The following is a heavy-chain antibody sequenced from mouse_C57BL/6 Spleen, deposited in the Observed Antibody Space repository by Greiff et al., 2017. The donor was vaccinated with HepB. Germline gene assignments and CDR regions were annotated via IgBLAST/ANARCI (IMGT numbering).Heavy chain of an antibody. Sequence: VQRVESGGGLVKPGGSLKLSCAASGFTFSDYGMHWVRQAPEKGLEWVAYISSGSSTIYYADTVKGRFTISRDNAKNTLFLQMTSLRSEDTAMYDCATSLDSSGYDWFAYWGQGTLVTVSA. J-gene: IGHJ3*01. CDR3: ATSLDSSGYDWFAY. CDR1: GFTFSDYG. D-gene: IGHD3-2*02. V-gene: IGHV5-17*01. CDR2: ISSGSSTI.